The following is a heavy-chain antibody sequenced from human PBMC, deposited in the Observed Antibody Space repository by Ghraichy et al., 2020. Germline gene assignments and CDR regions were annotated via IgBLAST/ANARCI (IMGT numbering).Heavy chain of an antibody. J-gene: IGHJ6*02. Sequence: SQTLSLTCAISGDSVSSNSAAWNWIRQSPSRGLEWLGRTYYRSKWYNDYAVSVKSRITINPDTSKNQFSLQLNSVTPEDTAVYYCASDSGWLDYYYYYGMDVWGQGTTVTVSS. CDR3: ASDSGWLDYYYYYGMDV. V-gene: IGHV6-1*01. CDR2: TYYRSKWYN. D-gene: IGHD6-19*01. CDR1: GDSVSSNSAA.